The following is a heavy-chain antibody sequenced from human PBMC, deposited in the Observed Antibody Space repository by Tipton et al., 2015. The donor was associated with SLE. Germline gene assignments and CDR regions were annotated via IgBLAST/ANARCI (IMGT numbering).Heavy chain of an antibody. Sequence: TLSLTCAVYGGSFSDYYWSWIRQTPGKGLEWIGEINHSGSTNYNPSLKSRVAISVDTSKIQFSLNLTSVTAADTAVYYCARLRTSGVLTGSYEYGMDVWGQGTAVTVSS. J-gene: IGHJ6*02. CDR2: INHSGST. CDR1: GGSFSDYY. V-gene: IGHV4-34*01. CDR3: ARLRTSGVLTGSYEYGMDV. D-gene: IGHD3-3*01.